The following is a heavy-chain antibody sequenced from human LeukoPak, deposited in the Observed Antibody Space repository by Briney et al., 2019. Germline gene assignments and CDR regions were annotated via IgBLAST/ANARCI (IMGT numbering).Heavy chain of an antibody. CDR1: GGSISSYY. V-gene: IGHV4-59*01. Sequence: MPSETLSLTCTVSGGSISSYYWSWIRQPPGKGLEWIGYIYYSGSTNYNPSLKSRVTISVDTSKNQFSLKLSSVTAAGTAVYYCARGFPEVRYYYGMDVWGQGTTVTVSS. J-gene: IGHJ6*02. D-gene: IGHD2-2*01. CDR2: IYYSGST. CDR3: ARGFPEVRYYYGMDV.